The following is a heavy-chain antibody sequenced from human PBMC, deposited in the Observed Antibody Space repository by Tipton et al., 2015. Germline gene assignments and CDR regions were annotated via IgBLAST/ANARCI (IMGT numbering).Heavy chain of an antibody. Sequence: TLSLTCTVSGTSLSGFYWTWIRQPPGKGLEWIGYIRNSGGTNYKPSLRGRVSISLDMSKNQFSLKLRSVTAADTAMYFCARENAYYYGMDVWGQGTTVTVSS. J-gene: IGHJ6*02. CDR2: IRNSGGT. CDR3: ARENAYYYGMDV. V-gene: IGHV4-59*01. D-gene: IGHD1-1*01. CDR1: GTSLSGFY.